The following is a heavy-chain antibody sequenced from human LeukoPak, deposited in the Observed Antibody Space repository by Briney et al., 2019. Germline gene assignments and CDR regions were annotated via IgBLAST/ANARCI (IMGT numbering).Heavy chain of an antibody. CDR1: GFTFSSYG. D-gene: IGHD2-2*01. Sequence: PGRSLRLSCAASGFTFSSYGMHWVRQAPGKGLEWVAVISYDGSNKYYADSVKGRFTISRDNSKNTLYLQMNSLRAEDTAVYYCAKFEDCSSTSCHGNGMDVWGQGTTVTVSS. CDR3: AKFEDCSSTSCHGNGMDV. V-gene: IGHV3-30*18. J-gene: IGHJ6*02. CDR2: ISYDGSNK.